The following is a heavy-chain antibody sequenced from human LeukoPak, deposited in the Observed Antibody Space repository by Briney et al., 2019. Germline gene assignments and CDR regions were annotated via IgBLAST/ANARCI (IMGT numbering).Heavy chain of an antibody. V-gene: IGHV1-2*02. CDR3: AREFPPIVVVPAAMQAGFDI. CDR1: GYTFTGYY. J-gene: IGHJ3*02. CDR2: INPNSGGT. D-gene: IGHD2-2*01. Sequence: ASVKVSCKASGYTFTGYYMHWVRQAPGQGLEWMGWINPNSGGTNYAQKFQGRVTMTRDTSVSTAYMELSRLRSDDTAVYYCAREFPPIVVVPAAMQAGFDIWGQGTMVTVSS.